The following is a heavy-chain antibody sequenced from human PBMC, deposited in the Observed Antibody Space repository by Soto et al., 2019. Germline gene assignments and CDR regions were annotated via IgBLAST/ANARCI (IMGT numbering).Heavy chain of an antibody. CDR2: IKQDGSET. CDR1: GFTFSTYW. D-gene: IGHD2-15*01. Sequence: EVQLVESGGGLAQPGGSLRLSCAASGFTFSTYWMNWVRQAPGKGLEWVANIKQDGSETYYVDSVKGRFTISRDNAKSSLYLQMNSLRAEDTAVYYCARVRGYCSGGTCYSVLDYWGQGTLVTVSS. CDR3: ARVRGYCSGGTCYSVLDY. J-gene: IGHJ4*02. V-gene: IGHV3-7*01.